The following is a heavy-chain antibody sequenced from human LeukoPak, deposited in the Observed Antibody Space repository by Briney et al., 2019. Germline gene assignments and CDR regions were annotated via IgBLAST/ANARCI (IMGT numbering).Heavy chain of an antibody. J-gene: IGHJ4*02. D-gene: IGHD3-3*01. CDR2: ISGSGGST. CDR3: ATREGDFWSGYLGY. V-gene: IGHV3-23*01. CDR1: GFTFSSYA. Sequence: GGSLRLSCAASGFTFSSYAMSWVRQAPGKGLEWVSAISGSGGSTYYADSVKGRFTISRDNSKNTLYLQMNSLRAEDTAVYYCATREGDFWSGYLGYWGQGTLVTVSS.